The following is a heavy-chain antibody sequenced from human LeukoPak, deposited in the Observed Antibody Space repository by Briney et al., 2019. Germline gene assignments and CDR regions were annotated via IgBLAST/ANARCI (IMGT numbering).Heavy chain of an antibody. J-gene: IGHJ6*02. CDR1: GFTFSSYS. D-gene: IGHD2-2*01. CDR2: ISSSSSTI. CDR3: AREPDIVVVPAANPGHGTGLELYHYYGMDV. Sequence: PGGSLRLSCAASGFTFSSYSMNWVRQAPGKGLEWVSYISSSSSTIYYADSVKGRFTISRDNAKNSLYLQMNSLRDEDTAVYYCAREPDIVVVPAANPGHGTGLELYHYYGMDVWGQGTTVTVSS. V-gene: IGHV3-48*02.